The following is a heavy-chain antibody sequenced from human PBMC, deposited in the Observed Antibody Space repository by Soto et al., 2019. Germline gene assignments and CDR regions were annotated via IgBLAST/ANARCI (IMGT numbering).Heavy chain of an antibody. CDR1: GFTFSSYS. D-gene: IGHD3-22*01. V-gene: IGHV3-48*01. Sequence: EVQLLESGGGLVQPGGSLRLSCAASGFTFSSYSMNWVRQAPGKGLEWVSYISSSSSTIYYADSVKGRFTISRDNDKNSLYLQMNSLRAEDTAVYYCARDGLDGYFDYWGQGTLVTVSS. CDR2: ISSSSSTI. CDR3: ARDGLDGYFDY. J-gene: IGHJ4*02.